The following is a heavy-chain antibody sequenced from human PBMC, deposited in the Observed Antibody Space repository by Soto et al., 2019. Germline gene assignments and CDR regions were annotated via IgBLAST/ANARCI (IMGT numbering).Heavy chain of an antibody. Sequence: EVQLLESGGGLVQPGGSLRLSCAASGFTFSTYAMSWVRQAPGKGLEWVSAISGSGGTTYYADSVKGRFTISRDNSKNTLYLLMNSLRAEDTAVYYCAKWRYCSGGTCYSDYWGQGTLATVSS. CDR2: ISGSGGTT. D-gene: IGHD2-15*01. CDR1: GFTFSTYA. CDR3: AKWRYCSGGTCYSDY. V-gene: IGHV3-23*01. J-gene: IGHJ4*02.